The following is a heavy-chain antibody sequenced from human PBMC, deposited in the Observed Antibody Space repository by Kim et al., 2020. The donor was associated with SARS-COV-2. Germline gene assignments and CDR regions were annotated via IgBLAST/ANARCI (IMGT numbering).Heavy chain of an antibody. J-gene: IGHJ4*02. D-gene: IGHD6-13*01. Sequence: QKFQGRVTMTRDTSTSTVYMELSSLRSEDTAVYYCARAPVGAAAGTSLDYWGQGTLVTVSS. CDR3: ARAPVGAAAGTSLDY. V-gene: IGHV1-46*01.